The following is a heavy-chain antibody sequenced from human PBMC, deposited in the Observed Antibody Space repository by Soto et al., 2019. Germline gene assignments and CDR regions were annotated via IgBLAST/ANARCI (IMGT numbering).Heavy chain of an antibody. CDR3: ARDPMSGSQKLYFDY. CDR2: ISGGGGTT. V-gene: IGHV3-48*02. D-gene: IGHD1-26*01. CDR1: GFSFSSYS. J-gene: IGHJ4*02. Sequence: EVQLVESGGGLVQPGGSLRLSCAASGFSFSSYSMNWVRQAPGKGLEWVSYISGGGGTTYYADSVKGRFTISRDNAKKSLYLQLSSLRDVDTAVYYCARDPMSGSQKLYFDYWGQGTLVTLSS.